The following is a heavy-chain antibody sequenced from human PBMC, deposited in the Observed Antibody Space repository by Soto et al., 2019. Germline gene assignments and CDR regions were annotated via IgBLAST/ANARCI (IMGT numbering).Heavy chain of an antibody. CDR3: ASHLIMPGTRGFDY. Sequence: QVQLQESGPGLVKPSGTLSLTCAISSGSITSSNWWSWVRQPPGKGLEWIGEVYNGGHANYNPSLKSRLTISVESQTQFSLRLSSVTAADTAVYFCASHLIMPGTRGFDYWGQGSLVPVSS. CDR2: VYNGGHA. D-gene: IGHD1-26*01. J-gene: IGHJ4*02. V-gene: IGHV4-4*02. CDR1: SGSITSSNW.